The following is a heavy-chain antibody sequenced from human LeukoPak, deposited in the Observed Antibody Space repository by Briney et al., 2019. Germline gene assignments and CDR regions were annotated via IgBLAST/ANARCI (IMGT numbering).Heavy chain of an antibody. CDR1: GFTFSSQA. V-gene: IGHV3-23*01. J-gene: IGHJ3*02. CDR3: AKHGPQGSFDI. CDR2: ISNSGDNT. Sequence: PGGSLRLSCAASGFTFSSQALSWVRQAPGKGLEWVSSISNSGDNTYYADSVKGRFTISRDNSENTLYLQMNSLRAEDTAVYYCAKHGPQGSFDIWGQGTMVTVST.